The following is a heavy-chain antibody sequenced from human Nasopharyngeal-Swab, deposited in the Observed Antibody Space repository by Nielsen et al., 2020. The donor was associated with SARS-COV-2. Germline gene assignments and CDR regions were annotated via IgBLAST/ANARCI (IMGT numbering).Heavy chain of an antibody. Sequence: SETLSLTCTVSGGSISSGGYYWSWIRQPPGKGLEWIGYIYYSGSTYYNPSLKSRVTISVDTSKNQFSLKLSSVTAADTAVYYCARDRAGVTIFGVVILDAFDIWGQGTMVTVSS. J-gene: IGHJ3*02. CDR2: IYYSGST. CDR3: ARDRAGVTIFGVVILDAFDI. D-gene: IGHD3-3*01. CDR1: GGSISSGGYY. V-gene: IGHV4-31*03.